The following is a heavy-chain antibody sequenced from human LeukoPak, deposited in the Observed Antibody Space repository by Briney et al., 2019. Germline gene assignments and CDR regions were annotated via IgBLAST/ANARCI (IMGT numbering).Heavy chain of an antibody. CDR1: GYSFTSYW. D-gene: IGHD5-12*01. CDR2: IYPGDSDT. J-gene: IGHJ6*02. Sequence: GESLKISCKGSGYSFTSYWIGWVCQMPGKGLEWMGIIYPGDSDTRYSPSFQGQVTISADKSISTAYLQWSSLKASDTAMYYCARRGRGYDRALYGMDVWGQGTTVTVSS. CDR3: ARRGRGYDRALYGMDV. V-gene: IGHV5-51*01.